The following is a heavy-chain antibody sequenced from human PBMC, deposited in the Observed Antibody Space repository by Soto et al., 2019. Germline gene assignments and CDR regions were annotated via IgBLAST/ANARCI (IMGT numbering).Heavy chain of an antibody. CDR3: ARQRGGYALGYFDY. V-gene: IGHV4-59*08. Sequence: SATLSLTCTLPTGSNRSYYWTWIRQPPGKGLEWMGYIYCCGYSNDIPSNSCRVIISVDTSKNLFSLKLTSVTAADSFVYYCARQRGGYALGYFDYWGKGTVVTV. CDR1: TGSNRSYY. J-gene: IGHJ4*02. D-gene: IGHD5-18*01. CDR2: IYCCGYS.